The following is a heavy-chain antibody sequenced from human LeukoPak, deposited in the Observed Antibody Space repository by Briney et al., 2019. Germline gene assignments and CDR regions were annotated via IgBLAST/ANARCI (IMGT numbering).Heavy chain of an antibody. CDR1: GGSVSSISYF. J-gene: IGHJ3*02. D-gene: IGHD2-2*01. V-gene: IGHV4-39*01. CDR2: IYYSGSA. CDR3: ARRPSWPSTSAFDI. Sequence: SETLSLTWGVSGGSVSSISYFWGWIRQPPGKGLQWIGSIYYSGSAYYNPSLQSRVAISVDTSRNQFSLKLTSVTAADTAVYYCARRPSWPSTSAFDIWGRGTMVTVSP.